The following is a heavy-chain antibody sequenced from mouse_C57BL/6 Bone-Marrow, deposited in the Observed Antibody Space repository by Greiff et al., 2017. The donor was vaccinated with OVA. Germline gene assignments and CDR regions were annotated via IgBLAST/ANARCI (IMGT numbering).Heavy chain of an antibody. J-gene: IGHJ2*01. CDR3: ARGDWDDGY. V-gene: IGHV1-82*01. CDR2: LYPGDGDT. Sequence: QVQLQQSGPELVKPGASVKISCKASGYAFSSSWMNWVKQRPGKGLEWIGRLYPGDGDTNYNGKFKGKATLTADKSSSTAYMQLSSLTSEDSAVYFCARGDWDDGYWGQGTTLTVSS. CDR1: GYAFSSSW. D-gene: IGHD4-1*01.